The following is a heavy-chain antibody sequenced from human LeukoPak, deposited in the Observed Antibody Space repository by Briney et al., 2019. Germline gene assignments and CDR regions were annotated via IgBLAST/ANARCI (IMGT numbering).Heavy chain of an antibody. Sequence: ASVKVSCKASGGTFSSYTISWVRQAPGQGLEWMGRIIPILGIANYAQKFQGRVTITADKSTSTAYMELSSLRSEDTAVYYCARGIGSIITGTTGFDYWGQGTLVTVSS. D-gene: IGHD1-7*01. CDR1: GGTFSSYT. J-gene: IGHJ4*02. V-gene: IGHV1-69*02. CDR2: IIPILGIA. CDR3: ARGIGSIITGTTGFDY.